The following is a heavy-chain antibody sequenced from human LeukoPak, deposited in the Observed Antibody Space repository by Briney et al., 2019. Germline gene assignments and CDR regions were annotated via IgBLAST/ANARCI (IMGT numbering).Heavy chain of an antibody. CDR3: ARDGGSITGTTGLFDY. D-gene: IGHD1-7*01. CDR1: GFPFSSYS. J-gene: IGHJ4*02. CDR2: ISSSSSYI. Sequence: PGGFLSLSCAASGFPFSSYSMNWVRQAPGKGLEWVSSISSSSSYIYYADSLKGRFTISRDNAKNSLYLQMNSLRAEDTAVYYCARDGGSITGTTGLFDYWGQGTLVTVSS. V-gene: IGHV3-21*01.